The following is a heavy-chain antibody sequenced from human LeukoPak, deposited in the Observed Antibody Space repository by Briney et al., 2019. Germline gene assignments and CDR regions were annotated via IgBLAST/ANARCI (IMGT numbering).Heavy chain of an antibody. V-gene: IGHV3-23*01. CDR1: GFTFSSYG. Sequence: GGSLRLSCAASGFTFSSYGMSWVRQAPGKGLEWVSAISGSGGSTYYADSVKGRFTISRDNSKNTLYLQMNSLRAEDTAVYYCAKDPFGSSWYYFDYWGQGTLVTVSS. D-gene: IGHD6-13*01. CDR2: ISGSGGST. CDR3: AKDPFGSSWYYFDY. J-gene: IGHJ4*02.